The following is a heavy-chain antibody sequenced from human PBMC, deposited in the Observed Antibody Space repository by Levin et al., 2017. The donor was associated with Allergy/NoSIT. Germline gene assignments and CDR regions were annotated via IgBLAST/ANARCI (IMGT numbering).Heavy chain of an antibody. CDR2: IYNSATT. V-gene: IGHV4-39*07. D-gene: IGHD5-24*01. J-gene: IGHJ6*02. CDR3: ATSISYYDYAMDV. Sequence: SETLSLTCTVSGGSISSGNYYWGWIRQSPGKGLEWIGSIYNSATTFYNPSLKSRVTISVDTSKNQFSLKLSSLTAADTAVYYCATSISYYDYAMDVWGQGTTVTVSS. CDR1: GGSISSGNYY.